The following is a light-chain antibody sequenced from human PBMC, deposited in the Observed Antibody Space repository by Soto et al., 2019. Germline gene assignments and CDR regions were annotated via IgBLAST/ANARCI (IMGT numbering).Light chain of an antibody. V-gene: IGKV1-39*01. CDR1: QTISTY. J-gene: IGKJ1*01. CDR3: HQSYSPPQT. CDR2: AAS. Sequence: DIQMTQSPSSLSASVGDSVTITCRASQTISTYLNWYQQKVGKAPKLLIHAASSLQSGVPSRFSGSGSGTDFTLTISSLEPEDFASYYCHQSYSPPQTFGQGMKVEIK.